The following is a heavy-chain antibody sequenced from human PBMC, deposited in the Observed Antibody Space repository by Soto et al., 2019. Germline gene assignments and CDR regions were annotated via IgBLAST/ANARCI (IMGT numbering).Heavy chain of an antibody. J-gene: IGHJ5*02. CDR1: NGSISTYY. Sequence: SETLSLTCTASNGSISTYYWSWVRQAPGKGLEWIGYVYYSGTTNYNPSLKSRVTISVDTSKNQFSLKLKAVTAADTAVYSCAKDYLRTGFDTWGQGILVNVSS. D-gene: IGHD2-21*02. CDR2: VYYSGTT. V-gene: IGHV4-59*01. CDR3: AKDYLRTGFDT.